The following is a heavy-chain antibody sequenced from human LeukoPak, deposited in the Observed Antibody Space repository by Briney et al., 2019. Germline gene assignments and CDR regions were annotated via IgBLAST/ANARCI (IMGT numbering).Heavy chain of an antibody. D-gene: IGHD6-13*01. Sequence: GASVKVSCKASGYTFTSYYMHWVRQAPGQGLEWMGIINPSGGSTSYAQKFQGRVTMTRDTSTSTAYMELSSLRSEDTAVYYCARDGGGSSSWYGLFDYWGQGTLVTVSS. CDR2: INPSGGST. CDR1: GYTFTSYY. V-gene: IGHV1-46*01. J-gene: IGHJ4*02. CDR3: ARDGGGSSSWYGLFDY.